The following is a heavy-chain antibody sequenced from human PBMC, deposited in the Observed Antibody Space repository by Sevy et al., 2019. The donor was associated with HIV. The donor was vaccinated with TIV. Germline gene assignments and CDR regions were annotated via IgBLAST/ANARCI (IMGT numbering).Heavy chain of an antibody. J-gene: IGHJ5*02. CDR1: GFTFSSYA. CDR3: AKSPRVAAAGTSGWFDP. CDR2: ISGSGGST. V-gene: IGHV3-23*01. D-gene: IGHD6-13*01. Sequence: GGSLRLSCAASGFTFSSYAMSWVRQAPGKGLEWVSAISGSGGSTYYADSVKGRFTISRDNSKNTLYLQMNSLRAEDTAVYYCAKSPRVAAAGTSGWFDPWGQRTLVTVSS.